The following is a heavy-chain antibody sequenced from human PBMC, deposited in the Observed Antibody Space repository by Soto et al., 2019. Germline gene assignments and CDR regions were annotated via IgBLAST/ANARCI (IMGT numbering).Heavy chain of an antibody. Sequence: QVQLVESGGGVVQPGRSLRLSCAASGFTFSSYGMHWVRQAPGKGLEWVAVIWYDGSNKYYADSVKGRFTISRDNSKNTLYLQMNSLRAEDTAVYYWARAYDSSGYYYYGMDVWGQGTTVTVSS. CDR2: IWYDGSNK. D-gene: IGHD3-22*01. V-gene: IGHV3-33*01. J-gene: IGHJ6*02. CDR3: ARAYDSSGYYYYGMDV. CDR1: GFTFSSYG.